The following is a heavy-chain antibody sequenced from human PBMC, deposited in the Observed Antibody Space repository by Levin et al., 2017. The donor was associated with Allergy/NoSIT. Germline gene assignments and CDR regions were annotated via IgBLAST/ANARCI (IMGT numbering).Heavy chain of an antibody. J-gene: IGHJ6*02. D-gene: IGHD1-1*01. CDR2: IWNDGTNK. CDR3: ARAGYNDYRVPYYAMDL. CDR1: GFTFRIYG. Sequence: QTGGSLRLSCAASGFTFRIYGMHWVRQAPDKGLTWVAFIWNDGTNKYYADSVEGRFTISRDNSKNTVSLQMNSLGAEDAGVYYCARAGYNDYRVPYYAMDLWGQGATVTVTS. V-gene: IGHV3-33*01.